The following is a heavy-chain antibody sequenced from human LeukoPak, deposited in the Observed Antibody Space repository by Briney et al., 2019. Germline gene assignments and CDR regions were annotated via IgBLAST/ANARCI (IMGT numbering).Heavy chain of an antibody. V-gene: IGHV3-43*02. Sequence: GGSLRLSCVASGLTFDDSAMHWVRQAQGKGLEWVSLISGDGGSTFYADSVKGRFSISRDNSKNSLYLQMNSLRPEDTAMYYCAKESGKFDYWGQGTLVAVSS. CDR3: AKESGKFDY. CDR2: ISGDGGST. CDR1: GLTFDDSA. J-gene: IGHJ4*02.